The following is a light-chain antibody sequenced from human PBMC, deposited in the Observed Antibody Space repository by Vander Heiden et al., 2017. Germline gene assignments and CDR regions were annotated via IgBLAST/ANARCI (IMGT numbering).Light chain of an antibody. CDR3: ASWDESLSGVV. CDR1: RSNIATNY. J-gene: IGLJ2*01. CDR2: MSS. Sequence: QSVLTQPPSASGTPGQRVSIHCSGSRSNIATNYVYWYQQLPGTAPKLLIYMSSQRPSGVPDRFSGSKSGTSASLAISGLRSEDEADYYCASWDESLSGVVFGGGTKLTVL. V-gene: IGLV1-47*01.